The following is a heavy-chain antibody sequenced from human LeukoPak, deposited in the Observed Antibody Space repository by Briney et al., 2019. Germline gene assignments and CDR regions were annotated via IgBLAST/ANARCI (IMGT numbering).Heavy chain of an antibody. CDR2: INSDGSST. D-gene: IGHD6-13*01. CDR3: ARVDSSSWSPFDY. Sequence: GGSLRLSCAASGFTFSRYWMRWVRHAPGKGVGWVSRINSDGSSTSYADSVKGRFTISRDNAKNTLYLQMNSLSAEDTAVYYFARVDSSSWSPFDYWGQGTLLTVSS. J-gene: IGHJ4*02. V-gene: IGHV3-74*01. CDR1: GFTFSRYW.